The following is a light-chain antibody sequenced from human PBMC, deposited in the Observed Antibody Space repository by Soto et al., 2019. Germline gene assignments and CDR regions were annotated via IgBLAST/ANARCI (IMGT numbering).Light chain of an antibody. CDR1: QSVSKNY. CDR3: QQYASSPVT. CDR2: GAS. J-gene: IGKJ4*01. V-gene: IGKV3-20*01. Sequence: ENVLTQSPGTLSLSPGDRASLSCRASQSVSKNYLAWHQQRPGQAPRLLIFGASNRATGVPDRFTGSASGTDFTLTISRLQPEDFALYFCQQYASSPVTFGGGTKVEI.